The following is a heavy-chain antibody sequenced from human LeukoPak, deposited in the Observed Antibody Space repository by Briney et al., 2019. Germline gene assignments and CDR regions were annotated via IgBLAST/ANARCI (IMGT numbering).Heavy chain of an antibody. CDR2: ISGSGGST. Sequence: GASLRLSCAASGFTFSDYAMSWVRQAPGKGLEWVSAISGSGGSTYYADSVKGRFTISRDNSKNTLYLQMNSLRAEDTAVYYCAKAPGYGGNMYYFDYWGQGTLVTVSS. V-gene: IGHV3-23*01. CDR3: AKAPGYGGNMYYFDY. D-gene: IGHD4-23*01. J-gene: IGHJ4*02. CDR1: GFTFSDYA.